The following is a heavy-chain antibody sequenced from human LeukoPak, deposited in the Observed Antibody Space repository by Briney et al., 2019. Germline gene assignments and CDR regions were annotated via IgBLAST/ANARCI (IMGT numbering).Heavy chain of an antibody. CDR3: ARACTSCYGTAYYYYYYYMDV. V-gene: IGHV4-34*01. CDR2: INHSGST. J-gene: IGHJ6*03. Sequence: SETLSLTCAVYGGSFSGYYWSWIRQPPGKGLEWIGEINHSGSTNYNPSLKSRVTIAVDTSKNQFSLKLSSVTAADTAVYYCARACTSCYGTAYYYYYYYMDVWGKGTTATVSS. D-gene: IGHD2-2*01. CDR1: GGSFSGYY.